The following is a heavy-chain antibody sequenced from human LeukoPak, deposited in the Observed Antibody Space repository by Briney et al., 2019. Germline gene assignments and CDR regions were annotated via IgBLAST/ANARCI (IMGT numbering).Heavy chain of an antibody. J-gene: IGHJ3*02. CDR3: AREPFLGAFDI. CDR1: GGSFSGYY. V-gene: IGHV4-4*07. Sequence: PSETLSLTCAVYGGSFSGYYWSWIRQPAGKGLEWIGRIYTSGSTNYNPSLKSRVTISVDTSKNQFSLKLSSVTAADTAVYYCAREPFLGAFDIWGQGTMVTVSS. CDR2: IYTSGST. D-gene: IGHD1-26*01.